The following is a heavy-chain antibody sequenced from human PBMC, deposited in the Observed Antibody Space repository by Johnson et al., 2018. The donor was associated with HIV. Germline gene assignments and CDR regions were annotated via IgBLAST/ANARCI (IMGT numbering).Heavy chain of an antibody. V-gene: IGHV3-30*18. CDR3: AKDFLVARPSEHDAFDV. CDR1: GFTFSGYG. CDR2: ISHDGTNK. Sequence: QVQLVESGGGVVQPGRSLRLSCAASGFTFSGYGMHWVRLAPGKGLEWVAVISHDGTNKYYADSVKGRFTISRDNTENTLYLQMIRLRVDDTAVYYCAKDFLVARPSEHDAFDVWVPGTMVTVSS. D-gene: IGHD5-12*01. J-gene: IGHJ3*01.